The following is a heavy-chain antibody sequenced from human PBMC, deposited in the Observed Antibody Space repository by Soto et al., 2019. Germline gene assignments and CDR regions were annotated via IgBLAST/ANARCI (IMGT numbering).Heavy chain of an antibody. Sequence: QMQLVQSGPEVKKPGTSVKVSCKATTFTFTSSAVQWVRQARGQRLERIGWIVVGSGNTKYAQNFQERITITRDLSSGTAYLELSSLTSEAPAVYYCATHSEGATIYFDYWGQGTLLTVSA. CDR3: ATHSEGATIYFDY. J-gene: IGHJ4*02. D-gene: IGHD1-26*01. CDR1: TFTFTSSA. V-gene: IGHV1-58*01. CDR2: IVVGSGNT.